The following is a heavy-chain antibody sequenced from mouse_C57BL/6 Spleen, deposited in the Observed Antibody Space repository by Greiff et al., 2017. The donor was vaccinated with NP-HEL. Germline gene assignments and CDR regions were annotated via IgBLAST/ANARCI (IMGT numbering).Heavy chain of an antibody. CDR3: ARRGVYGNNRVYYFDY. V-gene: IGHV14-2*01. Sequence: EVQLQQSGAELVKPGASVKLSCTASGFNIKDYYMHWVKQRTEQGLEWIGRIDPEDGETKYAPKFQGKATITADTSSNTAYLQLSSLTSEDTAFYYWARRGVYGNNRVYYFDYGGQGTTLTVSS. CDR1: GFNIKDYY. CDR2: IDPEDGET. D-gene: IGHD2-1*01. J-gene: IGHJ2*01.